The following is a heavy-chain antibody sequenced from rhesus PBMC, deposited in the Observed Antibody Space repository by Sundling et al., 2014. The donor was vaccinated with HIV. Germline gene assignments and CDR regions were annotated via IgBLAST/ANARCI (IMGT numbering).Heavy chain of an antibody. V-gene: IGHV3-78*01. CDR2: ISWSGDRT. J-gene: IGHJ4*01. CDR3: ARDRRYEDDSGAYYTGAVDQ. Sequence: EVQLVESGGGVAQPGGSLRLSCAASGFTFDDYAMHWVRQAPGKGLEWVSDISWSGDRTGYADSVKGRFTISRKNAENSLYLQMNRLRPEDTGLYYCARDRRYEDDSGAYYTGAVDQWGQGVLVTVSS. CDR1: GFTFDDYA. D-gene: IGHD3-9*01.